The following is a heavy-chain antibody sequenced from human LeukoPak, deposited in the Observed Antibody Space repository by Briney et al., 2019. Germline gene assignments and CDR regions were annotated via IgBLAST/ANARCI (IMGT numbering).Heavy chain of an antibody. CDR3: ARYPNSSSWYERGAFDI. CDR1: GGSFSGYY. D-gene: IGHD6-13*01. CDR2: INHSGST. Sequence: SETLSLTCAVYGGSFSGYYWSWIRQPPGKGLEWIGEINHSGSTNYNPSLKSRVTISVDTSKNQFSLKLSSVTAADTAVYYCARYPNSSSWYERGAFDIWGQGTMVTVSS. J-gene: IGHJ3*02. V-gene: IGHV4-34*01.